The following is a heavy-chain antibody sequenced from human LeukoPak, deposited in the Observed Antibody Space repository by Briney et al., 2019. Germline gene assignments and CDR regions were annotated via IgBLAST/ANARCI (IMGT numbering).Heavy chain of an antibody. D-gene: IGHD6-19*01. Sequence: SETLSLTCTVSGGSISSYYWSWIRQPAGKGLEWIGRIYTSGSTNYNPSLKSRVTMSVDTSKNQFSLKLSSVTAADTAVYYCARSIAVTINYYYYGMDVWGQGTTVTVSS. J-gene: IGHJ6*02. CDR2: IYTSGST. CDR1: GGSISSYY. CDR3: ARSIAVTINYYYYGMDV. V-gene: IGHV4-4*07.